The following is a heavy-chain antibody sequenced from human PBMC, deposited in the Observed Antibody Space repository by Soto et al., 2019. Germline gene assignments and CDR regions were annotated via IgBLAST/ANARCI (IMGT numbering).Heavy chain of an antibody. CDR1: GGIFSTYA. Sequence: QVQLVPSGAEVKKPGSSVKVSCKASGGIFSTYAISWLRQAPGQGLEWMGGIIPIFGTPNYAQRFQGRVTITSDESTSTDYMELSILRSEDTAVYYCARERDDYGSANYYHRSDFWCQLTLFTV. CDR2: IIPIFGTP. CDR3: ARERDDYGSANYYHRSDF. J-gene: IGHJ4*02. V-gene: IGHV1-69*01. D-gene: IGHD3-10*01.